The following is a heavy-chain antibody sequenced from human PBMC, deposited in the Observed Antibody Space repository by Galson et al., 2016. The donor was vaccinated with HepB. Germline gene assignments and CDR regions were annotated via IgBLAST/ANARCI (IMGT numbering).Heavy chain of an antibody. Sequence: SLRLSCAASGFAFSDYYMSWIRQAPGKGLEWVSYISSSSSTIYYADSVKGRFTISRDNAKKSLYLEMNSLRAEDTAVYFCARSQVRYYYDSSGWPPFDNWGQGTLVTVSS. CDR1: GFAFSDYY. CDR3: ARSQVRYYYDSSGWPPFDN. V-gene: IGHV3-11*01. D-gene: IGHD3-22*01. CDR2: ISSSSSTI. J-gene: IGHJ4*01.